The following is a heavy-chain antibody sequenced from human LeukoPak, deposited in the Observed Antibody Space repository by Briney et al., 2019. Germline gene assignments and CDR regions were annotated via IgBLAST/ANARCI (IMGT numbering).Heavy chain of an antibody. CDR1: GGSFSGYY. CDR2: INHSGST. V-gene: IGHV4-34*01. J-gene: IGHJ4*02. CDR3: ARGYSSGWTLDY. Sequence: SETLSLTCAVSGGSFSGYYRSWIRQRPGKGLEWIGEINHSGSTNYNPSLKSRVTISVDTSKNQFSLKLSSVTAADTAVYYCARGYSSGWTLDYWGQGTLVAVSS. D-gene: IGHD6-19*01.